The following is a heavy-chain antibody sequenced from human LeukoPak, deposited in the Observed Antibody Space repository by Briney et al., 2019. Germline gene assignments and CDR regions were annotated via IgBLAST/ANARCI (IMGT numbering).Heavy chain of an antibody. Sequence: GGSLRLSCAASGFTFSSYAMHWVRQAPGKGLEWVAVISYDGSNKYYADSVEGRFTISRDNSKNTLYLQMNSLRAEDTAVYYCARSRGLSAEYYFDYWAREPWSPSPQ. J-gene: IGHJ4*02. V-gene: IGHV3-30-3*01. D-gene: IGHD3-16*02. CDR2: ISYDGSNK. CDR3: ARSRGLSAEYYFDY. CDR1: GFTFSSYA.